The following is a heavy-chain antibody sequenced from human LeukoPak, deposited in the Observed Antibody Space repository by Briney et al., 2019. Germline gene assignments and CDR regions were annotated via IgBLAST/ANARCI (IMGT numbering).Heavy chain of an antibody. J-gene: IGHJ3*02. CDR2: INHSGST. V-gene: IGHV4-34*01. CDR3: ARRPKYCSSTSCPRVYAFDI. CDR1: GGSFSGYY. Sequence: PSETLSLTCAVYGGSFSGYYWSWIRQPPGKGLEWIGEINHSGSTNYNPSLKSRVTISVDTSKNQFSLKLSSVTAADTAVYCCARRPKYCSSTSCPRVYAFDIWGQGTMVTVSS. D-gene: IGHD2-2*01.